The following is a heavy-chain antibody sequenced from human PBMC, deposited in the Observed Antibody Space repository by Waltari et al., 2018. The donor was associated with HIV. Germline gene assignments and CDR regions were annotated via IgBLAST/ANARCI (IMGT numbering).Heavy chain of an antibody. Sequence: QVQLQQWGAGLLKPSETLSLTCAVYGGSFSGYYWSWIRQPPGKGLEWIGEINHSGSTNYNPSLKSRVTISVDTSKNQFSLKLSSVTAADTAVYYCARRPNDKIEMATRGNFDYWGQGTLVTVSS. CDR1: GGSFSGYY. CDR2: INHSGST. J-gene: IGHJ4*02. V-gene: IGHV4-34*01. D-gene: IGHD5-12*01. CDR3: ARRPNDKIEMATRGNFDY.